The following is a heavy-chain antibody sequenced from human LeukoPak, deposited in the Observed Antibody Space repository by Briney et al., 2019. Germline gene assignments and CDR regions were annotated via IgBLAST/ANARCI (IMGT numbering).Heavy chain of an antibody. D-gene: IGHD2-2*01. CDR1: GGSISSSSYY. J-gene: IGHJ5*02. V-gene: IGHV4-39*07. Sequence: SETLSLTCTVSGGSISSSSYYWGWIRQPPGKGLEWIGYIYHSESTYYNPSLKSRLTISVDRSKNQFSLKLSSVTAADTAVYYCARDPTTSRDIVVVPAAHRTPGWFDPWGQGTLVTVSS. CDR3: ARDPTTSRDIVVVPAAHRTPGWFDP. CDR2: IYHSEST.